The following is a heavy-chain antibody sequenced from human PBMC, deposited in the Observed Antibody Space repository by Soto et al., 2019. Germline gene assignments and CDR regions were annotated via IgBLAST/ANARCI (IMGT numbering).Heavy chain of an antibody. Sequence: SETLSLTCTVSGGSISSYYWSWIRQPAGKGLEWIGRIYTSGSTSYNPSLKSRVTMSVDTSKDQFSLKLSSVTAADTAVYYCASRTVTENDYWGQGTLVTVSS. CDR1: GGSISSYY. D-gene: IGHD4-17*01. J-gene: IGHJ4*02. CDR3: ASRTVTENDY. V-gene: IGHV4-4*07. CDR2: IYTSGST.